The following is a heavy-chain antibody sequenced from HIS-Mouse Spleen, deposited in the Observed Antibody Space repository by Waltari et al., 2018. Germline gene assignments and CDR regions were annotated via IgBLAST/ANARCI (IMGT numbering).Heavy chain of an antibody. V-gene: IGHV3-30-3*01. CDR3: ARDHRNNWAIRD. CDR2: ISYDGSNK. J-gene: IGHJ4*02. D-gene: IGHD1-20*01. CDR1: GCTFSSYA. Sequence: QVPLVESGGGVVQPGRSLRLSCAASGCTFSSYAMHWVRQAPGKGLGWVAVISYDGSNKYYADSVKGRFTISRDNSKNTLYLQMNSLRAEDTAVYYCARDHRNNWAIRDWGQGTLVTVSS.